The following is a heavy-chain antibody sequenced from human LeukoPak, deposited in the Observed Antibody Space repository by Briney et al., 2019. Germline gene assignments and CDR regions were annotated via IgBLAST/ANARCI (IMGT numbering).Heavy chain of an antibody. J-gene: IGHJ4*02. CDR2: ISGGGST. Sequence: PGGSLRLSCAASGFTFSSYGMSWVRQAPGKGLEWVSAISGGGSTYYADSVKGRFTISRDNSKNTLYLQMNSLRAEDTAVYYCAKFETTVTTSFAYWGQGTLVTVSS. D-gene: IGHD4-17*01. CDR1: GFTFSSYG. V-gene: IGHV3-23*01. CDR3: AKFETTVTTSFAY.